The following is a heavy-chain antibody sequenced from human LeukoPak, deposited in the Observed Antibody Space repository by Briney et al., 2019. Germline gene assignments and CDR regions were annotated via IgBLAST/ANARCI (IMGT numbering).Heavy chain of an antibody. V-gene: IGHV1-46*01. CDR3: ARANCSSTSCPPLSAFDI. J-gene: IGHJ3*02. D-gene: IGHD2-2*01. CDR1: GYTFTCYY. CDR2: INPSGGST. Sequence: ASVKVSCKASGYTFTCYYMHWVRQAPRQGLEWMGIINPSGGSTSYAQKFQGRVTMTRDMSTSTVYMELSSLRSEDTAVYYCARANCSSTSCPPLSAFDIWGQGTMVTVSS.